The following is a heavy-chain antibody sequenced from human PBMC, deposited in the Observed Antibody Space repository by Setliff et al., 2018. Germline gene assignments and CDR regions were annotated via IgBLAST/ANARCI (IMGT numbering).Heavy chain of an antibody. V-gene: IGHV1-18*01. CDR3: ARVRDCSGGTCHRGVYHYMDV. CDR1: GYIFTSYG. J-gene: IGHJ6*03. D-gene: IGHD2-15*01. Sequence: GASVKVSCKASGYIFTSYGFSWVRQAPGQGLEWMGWISAHNGNTNYAQKLQGRVTMTTDTSTSTAYMELRSVRSDDTAVYYCARVRDCSGGTCHRGVYHYMDVWGKGTTVTV. CDR2: ISAHNGNT.